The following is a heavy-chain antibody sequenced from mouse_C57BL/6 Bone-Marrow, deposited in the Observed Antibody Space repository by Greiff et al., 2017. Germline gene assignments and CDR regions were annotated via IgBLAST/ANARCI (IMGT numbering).Heavy chain of an antibody. D-gene: IGHD1-1*01. Sequence: QVQLKQSGAELARPGASVMLSCKASGYTFTSYGLCWVKQRTGQGPVWIGEIYPRSGNTYYNETLKGKATLTADKSSSTTYMELRSLTSEDSEVYFCANITAGEAYWGRGSRVTVSA. J-gene: IGHJ3*01. CDR3: ANITAGEAY. V-gene: IGHV1-81*01. CDR2: IYPRSGNT. CDR1: GYTFTSYG.